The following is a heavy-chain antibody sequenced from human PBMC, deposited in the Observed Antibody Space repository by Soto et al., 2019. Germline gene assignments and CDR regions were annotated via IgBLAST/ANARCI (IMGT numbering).Heavy chain of an antibody. Sequence: PGGSLILSWVPSAFPFNNYCRNSFRPAPGKGLQWVSSVSKSGYTYYSDSVKGRFTISRDNAKNSVSLQMNNLRAEDTAVYYCAREDSIIIPAVSDFWGQGTMVTVSS. D-gene: IGHD2-2*01. CDR3: AREDSIIIPAVSDF. J-gene: IGHJ4*02. CDR2: VSKSGYT. V-gene: IGHV3-21*01. CDR1: AFPFNNYC.